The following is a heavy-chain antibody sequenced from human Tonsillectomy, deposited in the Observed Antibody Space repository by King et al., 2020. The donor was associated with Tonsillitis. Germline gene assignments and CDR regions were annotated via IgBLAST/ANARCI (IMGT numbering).Heavy chain of an antibody. J-gene: IGHJ4*02. V-gene: IGHV3-33*05. CDR2: ISYDGSKK. D-gene: IGHD1-26*01. CDR1: GFTFSSYG. CDR3: APGGSYPYFDY. Sequence: VQLVESGGGVVQPGRSLRLSCAASGFTFSSYGMHWVRQAPGKGLEWVAVISYDGSKKYYADSVKGRFTISRDNSKNTLYLQMNSLRAEDTAVYYCAPGGSYPYFDYWGQGTLVTVSS.